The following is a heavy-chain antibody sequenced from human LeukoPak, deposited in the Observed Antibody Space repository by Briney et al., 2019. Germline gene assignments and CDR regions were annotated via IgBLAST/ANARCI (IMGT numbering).Heavy chain of an antibody. CDR3: ARDRRQQLENWFNP. CDR1: GGTFSSYA. CDR2: IIPIFGTS. Sequence: SVKVSCKASGGTFSSYAINWVRQAPGQGLEWMGGIIPIFGTSNYAQKFQGRVTITADESTSTAYMELSSLRSEDTAVYYCARDRRQQLENWFNPWGQGTLVTVSS. J-gene: IGHJ5*02. V-gene: IGHV1-69*13. D-gene: IGHD6-13*01.